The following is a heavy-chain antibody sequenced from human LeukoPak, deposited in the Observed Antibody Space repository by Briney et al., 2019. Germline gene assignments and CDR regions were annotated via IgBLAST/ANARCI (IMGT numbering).Heavy chain of an antibody. D-gene: IGHD2-2*01. CDR2: IYTSGST. J-gene: IGHJ6*02. CDR3: ARDGAPPGYCSSTSCPAGNYYYYGMDV. CDR1: GGSISSYY. Sequence: SETLSLTCTVSGGSISSYYWSWIRQPAGKGLEWIGRIYTSGSTNYNPSLKSRVTMSVDTSKNQFSLKLSSVTAADTAVYYCARDGAPPGYCSSTSCPAGNYYYYGMDVWGQGTTVTVSS. V-gene: IGHV4-4*07.